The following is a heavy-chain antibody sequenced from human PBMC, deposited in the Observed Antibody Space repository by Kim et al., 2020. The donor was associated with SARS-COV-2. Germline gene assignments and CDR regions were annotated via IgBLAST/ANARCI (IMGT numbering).Heavy chain of an antibody. CDR1: GFIFSTTD. V-gene: IGHV3-23*01. D-gene: IGHD3-3*01. CDR3: ASVLRITIFGVVTVFDY. J-gene: IGHJ4*02. Sequence: GGSLRLSCAASGFIFSTTDMSWVRQAPGKGLEWVAAISDNGNSTYYADAVKGRITISRDNSKNTLYLQMNSLRAEDTAVYYCASVLRITIFGVVTVFDYWRQGTLVTVSS. CDR2: ISDNGNST.